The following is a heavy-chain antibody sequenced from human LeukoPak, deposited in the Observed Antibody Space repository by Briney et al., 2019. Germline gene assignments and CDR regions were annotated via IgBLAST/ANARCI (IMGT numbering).Heavy chain of an antibody. D-gene: IGHD6-19*01. CDR1: GGSISSYY. CDR3: ARSYSSGWLGAFDI. Sequence: SETLSLTCTVSGGSISSYYWSWIQQPPGKGLEWFGYIYYSGSTNYNPSLKSRVTISVDTSKNQFSLKLRSVAAADTAVYYCARSYSSGWLGAFDIWGQGTMVTVSS. CDR2: IYYSGST. V-gene: IGHV4-59*01. J-gene: IGHJ3*02.